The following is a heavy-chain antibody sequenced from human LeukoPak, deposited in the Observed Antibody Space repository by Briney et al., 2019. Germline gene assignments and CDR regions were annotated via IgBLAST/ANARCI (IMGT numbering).Heavy chain of an antibody. CDR3: ARVDYYYDMDV. CDR2: IYYSGST. Sequence: SETLSLTCTVSGGSISSYYWSWIRQPPGKGLEWIGYIYYSGSTNYNPSLKSRVTISVDTSKNQFSLKLSSVTAADTAVYYCARVDYYYDMDVWGQGTTVTVSS. V-gene: IGHV4-59*12. CDR1: GGSISSYY. J-gene: IGHJ6*02.